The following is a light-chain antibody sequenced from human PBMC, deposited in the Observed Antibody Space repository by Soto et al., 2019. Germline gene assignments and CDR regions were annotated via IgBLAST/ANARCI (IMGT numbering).Light chain of an antibody. CDR2: DAS. J-gene: IGKJ4*01. V-gene: IGKV1-33*01. CDR1: QDISNY. Sequence: DIQMTQSPSSLSASVGDRVTMTCQASQDISNYLNWYQQKPGKAPKLLIYDASNLETGVPSRFSGSGSGTDFTFTISSLQPEDIATYYCQQCDNLPLTFGGGTKV. CDR3: QQCDNLPLT.